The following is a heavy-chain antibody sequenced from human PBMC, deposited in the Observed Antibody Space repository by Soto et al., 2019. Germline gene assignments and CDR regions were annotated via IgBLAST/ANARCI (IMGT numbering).Heavy chain of an antibody. CDR3: AKDEMATMYFDH. V-gene: IGHV3-30*02. D-gene: IGHD5-12*01. J-gene: IGHJ4*02. CDR2: IWYDGSYK. CDR1: GFTFSTYG. Sequence: GGSLRLSCAASGFTFSTYGIHWVRQAPGKGLEWVSVIWYDGSYKFYADSVKGRFTISRDNSKNTLYLQMNSLRAEDTAVYYCAKDEMATMYFDHWGQGTPVTVSS.